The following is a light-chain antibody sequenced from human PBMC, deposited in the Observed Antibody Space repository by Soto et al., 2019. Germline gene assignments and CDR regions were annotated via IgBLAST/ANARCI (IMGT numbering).Light chain of an antibody. Sequence: QSALTQPASVSGSPGQSITISCTGTSSDVGNYNLVSWYQHHPGKAPKLMIYEVSKRPSGVSNRFSGSKSGDTASLTISGLQAEDEAAYYCCSYAGSNYVFGTGTQLTVL. CDR1: SSDVGNYNL. J-gene: IGLJ1*01. V-gene: IGLV2-23*02. CDR2: EVS. CDR3: CSYAGSNYV.